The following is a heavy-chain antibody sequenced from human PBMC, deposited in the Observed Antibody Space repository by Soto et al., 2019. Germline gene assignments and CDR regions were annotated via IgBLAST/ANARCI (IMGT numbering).Heavy chain of an antibody. Sequence: QVQLVQSGAEVKKPGSSVKVSCKASGGTFSSYAISWVRQAPGQGLEWMGGIIPIFGTANYAQKFQGRVTITADESTSTAYMELSSLRSEDTAVYYCARVRPYYYDSSGYSGYYYCGMDVWGQGTTVTVSS. V-gene: IGHV1-69*01. CDR2: IIPIFGTA. CDR3: ARVRPYYYDSSGYSGYYYCGMDV. CDR1: GGTFSSYA. J-gene: IGHJ6*02. D-gene: IGHD3-22*01.